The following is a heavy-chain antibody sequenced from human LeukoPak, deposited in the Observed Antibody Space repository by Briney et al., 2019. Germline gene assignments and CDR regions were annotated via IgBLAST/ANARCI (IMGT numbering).Heavy chain of an antibody. CDR1: GFTCNRYE. CDR2: ISSSGSTI. Sequence: QAGGSLRLSSAGSGFTCNRYEMNWVRQAPGKGLEGVSYISSSGSTIYYADSVKGRLTISRDNAKNSLYLQMNSLRAEDTAVYYCERESSVRGVINAFDIWGQGTMVTVSS. V-gene: IGHV3-48*03. CDR3: ERESSVRGVINAFDI. J-gene: IGHJ3*02. D-gene: IGHD3-10*01.